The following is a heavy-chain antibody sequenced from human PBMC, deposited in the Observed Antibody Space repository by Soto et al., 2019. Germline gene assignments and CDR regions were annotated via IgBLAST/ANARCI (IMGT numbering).Heavy chain of an antibody. CDR3: ARGYYYGSGSIYFDY. CDR1: GGSISSGGHY. J-gene: IGHJ4*02. D-gene: IGHD3-10*01. V-gene: IGHV4-31*03. Sequence: QVQLQESGPGLVKPSQTLSLTCTVSGGSISSGGHYWSWIRQNPGKGLEWTGYIYYSGTTYYNPSLKSRVTMSVDTSKNQFSLKLSSVTAADAAMYYCARGYYYGSGSIYFDYWGQGTLVTVSS. CDR2: IYYSGTT.